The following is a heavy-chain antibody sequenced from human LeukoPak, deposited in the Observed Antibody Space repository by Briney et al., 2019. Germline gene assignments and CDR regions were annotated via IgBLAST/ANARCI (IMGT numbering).Heavy chain of an antibody. CDR3: AKDRAILWFGASRDAFDI. D-gene: IGHD3-10*01. J-gene: IGHJ3*02. V-gene: IGHV3-66*01. Sequence: GGSLRLSCAASGFTVSSNYMSWVRQAPGKGLEWVSVIYSGGSTYYADSVKGRFTISRDNSKNTLYLQMNSLRAEDTAVYYCAKDRAILWFGASRDAFDIWGQGTMVTVSS. CDR2: IYSGGST. CDR1: GFTVSSNY.